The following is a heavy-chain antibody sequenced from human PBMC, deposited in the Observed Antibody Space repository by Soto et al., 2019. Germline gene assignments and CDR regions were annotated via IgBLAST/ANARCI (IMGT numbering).Heavy chain of an antibody. CDR2: ISAYNGNT. D-gene: IGHD6-13*01. CDR3: ATYDAGQQLVKY. Sequence: GASVKVSCKXSGXXXTSYGXXXXXPAPGQGLEWMGWISAYNGNTNYEQKLQGRVTMTTDTSTSTAYMELRSLRSDDTAVYYCATYDAGQQLVKYWGQGTLVTVSS. J-gene: IGHJ4*02. CDR1: GXXXTSYG. V-gene: IGHV1-18*04.